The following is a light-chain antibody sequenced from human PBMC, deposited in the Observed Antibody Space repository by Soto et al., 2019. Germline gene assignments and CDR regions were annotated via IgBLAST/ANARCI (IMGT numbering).Light chain of an antibody. CDR2: GAS. Sequence: EIVLTQSPGTLSLSPGERATLSFRASQSVSSSYLAWYQQKPGQAPRLLIYGASSRATGIPDRFSGSGSGTDFTLTISRLEPEDFAVYYSHQYDNSPRTTFGGGTKVEIK. J-gene: IGKJ4*01. CDR1: QSVSSSY. V-gene: IGKV3-20*01. CDR3: HQYDNSPRTT.